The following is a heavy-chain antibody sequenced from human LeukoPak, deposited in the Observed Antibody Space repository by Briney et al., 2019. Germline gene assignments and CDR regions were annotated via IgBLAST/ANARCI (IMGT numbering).Heavy chain of an antibody. V-gene: IGHV1-18*01. CDR2: ISAYNGDT. CDR1: GYTFTSYG. CDR3: ARHYDAGKDDAFHI. D-gene: IGHD3-10*01. J-gene: IGHJ3*02. Sequence: ASVKVSCKASGYTFTSYGISWVRQAPGQGREWMGWISAYNGDTNYAQKVQGRVTMTTETSTNTAYMELRSLRSDDTAVYYCARHYDAGKDDAFHIWGQGTMVTVSS.